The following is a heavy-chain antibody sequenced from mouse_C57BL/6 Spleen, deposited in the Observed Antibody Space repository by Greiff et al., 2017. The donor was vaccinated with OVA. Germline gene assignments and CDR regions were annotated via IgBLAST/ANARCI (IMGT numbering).Heavy chain of an antibody. CDR3: ARYGNYENYAMDY. CDR1: GCSFTDYN. J-gene: IGHJ4*01. V-gene: IGHV1-39*01. CDR2: INPNYGTT. Sequence: LVEPGASVKISCKASGCSFTDYNMNWVKQSNGKSLEWIGVINPNYGTTSYNQKFKGKATLTVDQSSSTAYMQLNSLTSEDSAVYYCARYGNYENYAMDYWGQGTSVTVSS. D-gene: IGHD2-10*02.